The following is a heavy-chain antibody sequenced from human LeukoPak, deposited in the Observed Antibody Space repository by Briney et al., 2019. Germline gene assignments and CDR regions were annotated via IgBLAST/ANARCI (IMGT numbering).Heavy chain of an antibody. CDR3: ARGDLPYYYDSSGYYHFDY. V-gene: IGHV3-21*01. J-gene: IGHJ4*02. D-gene: IGHD3-22*01. Sequence: GGSLRLSCAASGFTFSSYSMNCVRQAPGKGREGVSYIRSSSNYIYYGDSVKGRFTISRDSAKNSLYLQMNSLRAEDTAVYYCARGDLPYYYDSSGYYHFDYWGQGTLVTVSS. CDR2: IRSSSNYI. CDR1: GFTFSSYS.